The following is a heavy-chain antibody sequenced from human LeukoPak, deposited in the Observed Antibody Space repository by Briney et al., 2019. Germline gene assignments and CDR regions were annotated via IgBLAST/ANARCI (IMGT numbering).Heavy chain of an antibody. CDR1: GFTFSNYA. CDR3: AKPSSGWYLFDY. Sequence: GGSVTLFCAASGFTFSNYAMSWVRQAPGKGLEWVSTISGSGGSTYYADSVKGRFTISRDNSKNTLYLQMSSLRAEDTAVYYCAKPSSGWYLFDYWGQGALVTVSS. J-gene: IGHJ4*02. V-gene: IGHV3-23*01. CDR2: ISGSGGST. D-gene: IGHD6-19*01.